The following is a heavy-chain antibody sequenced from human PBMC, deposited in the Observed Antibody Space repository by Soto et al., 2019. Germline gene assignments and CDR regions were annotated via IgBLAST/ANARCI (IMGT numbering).Heavy chain of an antibody. V-gene: IGHV3-30*03. CDR3: ASAFPVGAPYYFDY. CDR1: GFTFTTYG. Sequence: VQLVESGGSVVQPGRSLRLSCAASGFTFTTYGMHWVRQAPGRGLEWVALILYDGSKTYYADSVKGRFTIFRDNSKSTLYLQRSRLRVEDTAMYYCASAFPVGAPYYFDYWGQGTLVTVAS. D-gene: IGHD1-26*01. J-gene: IGHJ4*02. CDR2: ILYDGSKT.